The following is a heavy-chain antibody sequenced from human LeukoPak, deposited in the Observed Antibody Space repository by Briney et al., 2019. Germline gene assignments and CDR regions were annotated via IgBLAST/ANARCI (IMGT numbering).Heavy chain of an antibody. CDR2: ISASSDNT. D-gene: IGHD3-3*01. Sequence: GGSLRLSCAASGFTFSSYSMNWVRQAPGEGLEWVSHISASSDNTYYADSVKGRLTISRDNSKNTLYLQMDSLRVEDTALYYCAKKWSGYFDFWGQGTLVTVSA. V-gene: IGHV3-23*01. CDR1: GFTFSSYS. J-gene: IGHJ4*02. CDR3: AKKWSGYFDF.